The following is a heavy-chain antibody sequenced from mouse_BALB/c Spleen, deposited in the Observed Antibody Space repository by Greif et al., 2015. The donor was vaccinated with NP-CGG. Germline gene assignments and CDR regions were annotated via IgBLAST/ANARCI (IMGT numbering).Heavy chain of an antibody. Sequence: EVMLVESGGGLVQPGGSLKLSCAASGFTFSSYGMSWVRQTPDKRLELVATINSNGGSTYYPDSVKGRFTISRDNAKNTLYLQMSSLKSEDTAMYYCARGDDGYSWFAYWGQGTLVTVSA. D-gene: IGHD2-3*01. CDR3: ARGDDGYSWFAY. CDR1: GFTFSSYG. V-gene: IGHV5-6-3*01. CDR2: INSNGGST. J-gene: IGHJ3*01.